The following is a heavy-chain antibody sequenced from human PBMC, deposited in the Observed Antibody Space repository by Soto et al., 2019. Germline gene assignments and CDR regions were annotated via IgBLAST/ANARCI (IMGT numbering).Heavy chain of an antibody. V-gene: IGHV4-34*01. D-gene: IGHD6-6*01. CDR2: INHSGST. CDR1: GVSFSGYY. CDR3: ARTSRFDY. Sequence: QVQLQQWGAGLLKPPETLSLTCAVYGVSFSGYYWSWIRQPPGKGLEWIGQINHSGSTNYNPSLKSRVTISVDTSKNQFSLKLSSVTAADTAVYYCARTSRFDYWGQGTLVTVSS. J-gene: IGHJ4*02.